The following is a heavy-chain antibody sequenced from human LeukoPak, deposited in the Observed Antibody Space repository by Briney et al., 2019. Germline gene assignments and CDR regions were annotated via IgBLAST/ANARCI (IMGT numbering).Heavy chain of an antibody. D-gene: IGHD6-19*01. CDR3: ARQRGSGCLDY. V-gene: IGHV3-7*01. CDR2: IKQDGSET. Sequence: GGSLRLSCAASRFTLSNYLMSWVRQAPGKGLEWVANIKQDGSETYYVDSVKGRFTISRDNAKNSLSLQMNSLRAEDTAVYYCARQRGSGCLDYWGQGTLVTVSS. CDR1: RFTLSNYL. J-gene: IGHJ4*02.